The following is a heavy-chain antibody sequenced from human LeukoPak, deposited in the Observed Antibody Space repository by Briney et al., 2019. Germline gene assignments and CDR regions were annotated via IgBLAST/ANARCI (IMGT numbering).Heavy chain of an antibody. CDR2: INWNGGST. D-gene: IGHD3-3*01. Sequence: PGGSLRLSCAASGFTFDDYGMSWVRQAPGKGLEWVSGINWNGGSTGYADSVKGRFTISRDNANNSLYLQMNSLSAEDTALYYCARGGDYDFWSGYYEFGYWGQGTLVTVSS. CDR1: GFTFDDYG. CDR3: ARGGDYDFWSGYYEFGY. V-gene: IGHV3-20*04. J-gene: IGHJ4*02.